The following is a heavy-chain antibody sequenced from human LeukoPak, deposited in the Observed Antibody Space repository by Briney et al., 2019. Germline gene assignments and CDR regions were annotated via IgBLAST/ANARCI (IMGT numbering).Heavy chain of an antibody. Sequence: GGSLRLSCAASGFTFSSYAMHWIRQAPGKGLEYVPAISKNGDSTFHAISVKGRFTISRDNSKNTLYLQMGSLRPEDMAVYYCARMDYSDQFFQHWGQSSLVTVSS. V-gene: IGHV3-64*01. CDR2: ISKNGDST. CDR3: ARMDYSDQFFQH. D-gene: IGHD4-17*01. CDR1: GFTFSSYA. J-gene: IGHJ1*01.